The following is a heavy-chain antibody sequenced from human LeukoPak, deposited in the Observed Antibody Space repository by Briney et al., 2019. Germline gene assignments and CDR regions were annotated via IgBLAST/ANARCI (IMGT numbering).Heavy chain of an antibody. CDR1: GYSISSGYY. CDR3: AAVYYYGSGSYYNVFDY. J-gene: IGHJ4*02. D-gene: IGHD3-10*01. V-gene: IGHV4-38-2*02. CDR2: IYHSGST. Sequence: SETLSLTCTVSGYSISSGYYWGWIRQPPGKGLEWIGSIYHSGSTYYNPSLKSRVTISVDTSKNQFSLKLSSVTAADTAVYYCAAVYYYGSGSYYNVFDYWGQGTLVTVSS.